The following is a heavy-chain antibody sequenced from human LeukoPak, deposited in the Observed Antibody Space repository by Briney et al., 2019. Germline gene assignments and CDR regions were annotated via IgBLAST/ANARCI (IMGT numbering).Heavy chain of an antibody. CDR3: ARHQYYYDSSGNYGWFDS. J-gene: IGHJ5*01. CDR1: GFNFTAYW. V-gene: IGHV5-51*01. D-gene: IGHD3-22*01. CDR2: SHPINSDT. Sequence: GESLKISCQGSGFNFTAYWIAWVRQMPGTGLEWMGISHPINSDTKYSPSFQGQVTISADKSSSTAYLQWNSLKASDTAMYYCARHQYYYDSSGNYGWFDSWGQGTLVTVSS.